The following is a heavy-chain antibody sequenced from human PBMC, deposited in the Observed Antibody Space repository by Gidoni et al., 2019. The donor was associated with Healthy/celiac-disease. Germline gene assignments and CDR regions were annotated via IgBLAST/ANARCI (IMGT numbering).Heavy chain of an antibody. J-gene: IGHJ4*02. CDR2: IYYSGST. Sequence: QLQLQESGPGLVKPSETLSLTCTVSGGSISRSSYYWGWIRQPPGKGLEWIGSIYYSGSTYYNPSLKSRVTISVDTSKNQFSLKLSSVTAADTAVYYCARRVLLWFGESTKFDYWGQGTLVTVSS. CDR3: ARRVLLWFGESTKFDY. CDR1: GGSISRSSYY. D-gene: IGHD3-10*01. V-gene: IGHV4-39*01.